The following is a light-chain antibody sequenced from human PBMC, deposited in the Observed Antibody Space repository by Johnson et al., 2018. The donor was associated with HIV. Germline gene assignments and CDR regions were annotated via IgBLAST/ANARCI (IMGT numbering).Light chain of an antibody. CDR1: SSNIGNNY. CDR3: GTWDSSLIPYV. Sequence: QSVLTQPPSVSAAPGQKVTISCSGSSSNIGNNYVSWYQQLPGTAPKLLIYENNKRPSVIPDRFSGSKSGTSATLGITGLQTGDEADYYCGTWDSSLIPYVFGTGTKVTGL. CDR2: ENN. V-gene: IGLV1-51*02. J-gene: IGLJ1*01.